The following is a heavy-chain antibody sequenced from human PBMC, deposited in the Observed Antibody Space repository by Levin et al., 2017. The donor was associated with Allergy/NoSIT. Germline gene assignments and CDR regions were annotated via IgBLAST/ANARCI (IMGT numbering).Heavy chain of an antibody. Sequence: PGGSLRLSCAASAFTFSSYAMSWVRQAPGKGLEWVSAISGSGGTTYYADSVKGRFTISRDNSKNTLYLQMNSLRAEGTAVYYCAKNSFNGMDVWGQGTTVTVSS. D-gene: IGHD4-23*01. CDR1: AFTFSSYA. CDR3: AKNSFNGMDV. V-gene: IGHV3-23*01. J-gene: IGHJ6*02. CDR2: ISGSGGTT.